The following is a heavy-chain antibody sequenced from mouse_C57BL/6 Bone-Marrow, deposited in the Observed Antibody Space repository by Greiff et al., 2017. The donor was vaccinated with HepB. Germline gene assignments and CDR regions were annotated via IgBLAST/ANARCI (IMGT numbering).Heavy chain of an antibody. J-gene: IGHJ1*03. D-gene: IGHD1-1*01. CDR3: ARHPLITTVVVDWYFDV. CDR1: GFTFSDYY. V-gene: IGHV5-12*01. Sequence: EVKLMESGGGLVQPGGSLKLSCAASGFTFSDYYMYWVRQTPEKRLEWVAYISNGGGSTYYPDTVKGRFTISRDNAKNTLYLQMSRLKSEDTAMYYCARHPLITTVVVDWYFDVWGTGTTVTVSS. CDR2: ISNGGGST.